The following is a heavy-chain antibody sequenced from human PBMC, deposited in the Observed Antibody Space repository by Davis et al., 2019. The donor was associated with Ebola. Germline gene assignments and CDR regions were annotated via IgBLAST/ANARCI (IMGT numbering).Heavy chain of an antibody. V-gene: IGHV1-69*13. Sequence: SVKVSCKASGGTFSSYAISWVRQAPGQGLEWMGGIIPIFGTANYAQKFQGRVTITADESTSTAYMELSSLRSEDTAVYYCARESGDGYNMGHYGMDVWGQGTTVTVSS. D-gene: IGHD5-24*01. CDR2: IIPIFGTA. CDR1: GGTFSSYA. CDR3: ARESGDGYNMGHYGMDV. J-gene: IGHJ6*02.